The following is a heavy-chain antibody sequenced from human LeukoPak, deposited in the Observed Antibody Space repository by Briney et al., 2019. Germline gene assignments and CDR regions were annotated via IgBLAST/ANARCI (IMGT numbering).Heavy chain of an antibody. V-gene: IGHV3-23*01. J-gene: IGHJ6*02. CDR2: VTYSGAPT. Sequence: PGGSLRLSCAASGFTFSDYAMSWVRQAPGKGLEWVSAVTYSGAPTYYADSVKGRFTISRDTPKNTLYLQMNSLRVEDTAVYYCAKDLGSSPYYYYGMDVWGQGTTVTVSS. CDR1: GFTFSDYA. CDR3: AKDLGSSPYYYYGMDV. D-gene: IGHD6-6*01.